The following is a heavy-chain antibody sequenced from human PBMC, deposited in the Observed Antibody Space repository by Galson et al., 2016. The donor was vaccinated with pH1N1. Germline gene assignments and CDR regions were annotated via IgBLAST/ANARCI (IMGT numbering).Heavy chain of an antibody. CDR1: GFTFRSYA. J-gene: IGHJ4*02. V-gene: IGHV3-23*01. CDR3: AKDKRSGWSVVGGFMDQ. CDR2: ISGGGTI. D-gene: IGHD6-19*01. Sequence: SLRLSCAVSGFTFRSYAMNWVRQAPGKGPEWVSVISGGGTIHYADSVRGRFTISRDNSNNTVYLQMNSLRAEDTGVYYCAKDKRSGWSVVGGFMDQWGQGTLVTVSS.